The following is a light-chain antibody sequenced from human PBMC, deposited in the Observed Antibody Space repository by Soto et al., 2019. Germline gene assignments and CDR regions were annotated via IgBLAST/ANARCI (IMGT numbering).Light chain of an antibody. CDR2: EVS. V-gene: IGLV2-14*01. CDR3: SSYTSSSTPYV. J-gene: IGLJ1*01. CDR1: SSDVGGYNY. Sequence: QSALTQPASVSGSPGQSITISCTGTSSDVGGYNYVSWYQQHPGKAPILMISEVSNRPSGVSNRFSGSKSGNTASLTISGLQAEDEADYYCSSYTSSSTPYVFGTGTKLTVL.